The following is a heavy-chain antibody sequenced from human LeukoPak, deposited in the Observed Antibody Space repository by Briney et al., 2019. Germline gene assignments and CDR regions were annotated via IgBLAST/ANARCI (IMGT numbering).Heavy chain of an antibody. V-gene: IGHV3-30*02. CDR2: IRYDGSNK. CDR3: ARDLYGDDAFDI. D-gene: IGHD2-2*02. J-gene: IGHJ3*02. CDR1: GFIFSNYG. Sequence: GGSLRLSCAASGFIFSNYGMHWVRQAPGKGLEWVAFIRYDGSNKYYADSVKGRFTISRDNSKNTLYVQMNSLRAEDTAVYYCARDLYGDDAFDIWGQGTMVTVSS.